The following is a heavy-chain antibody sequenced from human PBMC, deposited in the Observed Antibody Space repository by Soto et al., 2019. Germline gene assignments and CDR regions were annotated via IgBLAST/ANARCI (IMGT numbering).Heavy chain of an antibody. CDR2: ISSNGVGT. CDR3: ARRARPDFYYMDV. V-gene: IGHV3-64*01. D-gene: IGHD6-6*01. CDR1: GYTLSGYA. J-gene: IGHJ6*03. Sequence: SCKASGYTLSGYAMDWVRQAPGKGLEYVSGISSNGVGTYYANSVQGRFTISRDNSKNTVYLQMGSLRPEDMAVYYCARRARPDFYYMDVWGKGTTVTVSS.